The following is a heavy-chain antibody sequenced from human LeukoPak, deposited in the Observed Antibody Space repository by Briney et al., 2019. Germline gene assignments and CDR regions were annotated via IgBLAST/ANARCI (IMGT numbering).Heavy chain of an antibody. Sequence: SETLSLTCTVSGGSISSYYWSWIRQPPGKGLEWIGYIYYSGSTNYNPSLKSRVTISVDTSKNQFSLKLSSVTAADTAVYCCARGYSSANWFDPWGQGTLVTVSS. CDR1: GGSISSYY. CDR3: ARGYSSANWFDP. D-gene: IGHD6-25*01. V-gene: IGHV4-59*01. J-gene: IGHJ5*02. CDR2: IYYSGST.